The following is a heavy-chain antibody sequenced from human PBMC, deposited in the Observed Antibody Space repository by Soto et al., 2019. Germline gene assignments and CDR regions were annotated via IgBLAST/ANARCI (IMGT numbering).Heavy chain of an antibody. J-gene: IGHJ6*02. V-gene: IGHV4-31*03. CDR3: ARELRLGEDYYGMDV. CDR2: IYYSGST. D-gene: IGHD3-10*01. CDR1: GGSISSGGYY. Sequence: QVQLQESGPGLVKPSQTLSLTCTVSGGSISSGGYYWSWIRQHPGKGLEWIGYIYYSGSTYYNQSLQSRVTLSVHTSKNQLSLKPSSVTAADTAVYYCARELRLGEDYYGMDVWGQGTTVTVSS.